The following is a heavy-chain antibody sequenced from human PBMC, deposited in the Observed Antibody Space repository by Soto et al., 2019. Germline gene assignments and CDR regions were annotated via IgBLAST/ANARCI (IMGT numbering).Heavy chain of an antibody. D-gene: IGHD4-17*01. CDR3: ARGLSAATVVTYYFDY. V-gene: IGHV4-31*03. CDR2: IYYSGNT. Sequence: SETLSLTCTVSGGSISSSDCYWSWIRQHPGKGLEWIGYIYYSGNTYYNPSLKSRLTISVDTSKNQFSLKLNSVTAADTAVYYCARGLSAATVVTYYFDYWGQGTLVTVSS. CDR1: GGSISSSDCY. J-gene: IGHJ4*02.